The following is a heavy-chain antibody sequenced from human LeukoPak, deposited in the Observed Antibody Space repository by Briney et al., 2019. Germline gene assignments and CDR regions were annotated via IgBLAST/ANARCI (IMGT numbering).Heavy chain of an antibody. J-gene: IGHJ4*02. D-gene: IGHD4-17*01. V-gene: IGHV4-31*02. Sequence: SQTLSLTCTVSGGSISSGGYYWSCARQHPEKGLESIGYIYCSGNAYYKPALKSRVTMSVDTSKNQFSLKLDSVTAADTAVYYCARFSNDHGVKFDYWGQGTLVTVSS. CDR2: IYCSGNA. CDR1: GGSISSGGYY. CDR3: ARFSNDHGVKFDY.